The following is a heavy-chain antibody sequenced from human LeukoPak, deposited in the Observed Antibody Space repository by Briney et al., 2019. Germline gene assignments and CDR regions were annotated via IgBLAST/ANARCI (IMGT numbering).Heavy chain of an antibody. Sequence: GGSLRLSCAASGFPVSDNYMSWVRQAPGKGLEWVSIIYSDGTTYYADSVKGRFTISRDNSKNSLYLQMNSLRAEDTTVYYCATYRGVRGVIMAYYYYMDVWGKGTTVTVSS. CDR2: IYSDGTT. V-gene: IGHV3-66*01. D-gene: IGHD3-10*01. J-gene: IGHJ6*03. CDR3: ATYRGVRGVIMAYYYYMDV. CDR1: GFPVSDNY.